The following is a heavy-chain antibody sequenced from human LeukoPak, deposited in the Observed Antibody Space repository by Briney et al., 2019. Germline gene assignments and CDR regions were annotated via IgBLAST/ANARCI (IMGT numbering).Heavy chain of an antibody. Sequence: GRSLRLSCAASGFTFSSYGMHWVRQAPGTGLEWVAVISYDGSNKYYADYVKGRFTISRDNSKNTLYLQTNSLRAEDTAVYSCAKDASSSWFFDYWGQGTLVTVSS. CDR1: GFTFSSYG. D-gene: IGHD6-13*01. CDR3: AKDASSSWFFDY. J-gene: IGHJ4*02. CDR2: ISYDGSNK. V-gene: IGHV3-30*18.